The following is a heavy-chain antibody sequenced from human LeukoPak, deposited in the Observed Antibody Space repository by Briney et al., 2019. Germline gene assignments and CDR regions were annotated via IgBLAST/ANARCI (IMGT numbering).Heavy chain of an antibody. V-gene: IGHV4-61*02. J-gene: IGHJ4*02. CDR2: IYTSGST. D-gene: IGHD1-1*01. CDR3: AREGHWDS. CDR1: GGSISSGSYY. Sequence: SETLSLTCTVSGGSISSGSYYWSWIRQPAGKGLEWIGRIYTSGSTNYNPSLKSRVTISVDTSKNQFSLKLSSVTAADTAVYYCAREGHWDSWGQGTLVTVSS.